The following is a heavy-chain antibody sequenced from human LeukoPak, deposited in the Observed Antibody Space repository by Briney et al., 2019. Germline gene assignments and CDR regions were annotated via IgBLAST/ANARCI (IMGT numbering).Heavy chain of an antibody. J-gene: IGHJ4*02. CDR1: GFTFSSYS. D-gene: IGHD3-3*01. CDR2: ISSSSSYI. CDR3: ARRRFDYGDY. Sequence: GGSLRLSCAASGFTFSSYSMNWVRQAPGKGLEWVSSISSSSSYIYYADSVKGRFTISRDNSKNTLYLQMNSLRAEDTAVYYCARRRFDYGDYWGQGTLVTVSS. V-gene: IGHV3-21*04.